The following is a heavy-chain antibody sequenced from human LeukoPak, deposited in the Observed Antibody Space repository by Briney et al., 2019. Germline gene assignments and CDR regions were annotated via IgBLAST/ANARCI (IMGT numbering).Heavy chain of an antibody. CDR2: INPNSGGT. CDR1: GYTFTGYY. V-gene: IGHV1-2*02. CDR3: ARDPGSAAGTRSDAFDI. Sequence: GASVKVSCKASGYTFTGYYMHWVRQAPGQGLEWMGWINPNSGGTNYAQKFQGRVTMTRDTSISTAYMELSRLRSDDTAVYYCARDPGSAAGTRSDAFDIWGQGTMVTVSS. J-gene: IGHJ3*02. D-gene: IGHD6-13*01.